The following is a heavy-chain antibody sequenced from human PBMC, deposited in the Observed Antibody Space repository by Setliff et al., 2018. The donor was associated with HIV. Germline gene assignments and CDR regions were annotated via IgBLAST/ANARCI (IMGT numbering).Heavy chain of an antibody. V-gene: IGHV4-61*09. CDR2: IYTSGNT. Sequence: PSETLSLTCTVSGGSISSGSYYWSWIRQPAGKGLEWIGHIYTSGNTNHNPSLKSQVTISVDTSENQFSLKLSSVTAADTAVYYCARGNSRRLRVHYYYYYMDVWGKGTTVTVSS. CDR1: GGSISSGSYY. J-gene: IGHJ6*03. D-gene: IGHD4-17*01. CDR3: ARGNSRRLRVHYYYYYMDV.